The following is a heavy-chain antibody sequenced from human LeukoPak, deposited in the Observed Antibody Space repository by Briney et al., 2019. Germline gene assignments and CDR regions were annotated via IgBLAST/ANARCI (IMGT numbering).Heavy chain of an antibody. Sequence: SETLSLTCTVSGGSISSSSYYWGRMPPPPGLGLEWIVSIYYSTSSYYNPSLQCRVTISVDTSKNQFSLKLCSVTAADTAVYYCASLNSLYCSGGSCYSDYWGQGTLVTVSS. D-gene: IGHD2-15*01. CDR2: IYYSTSS. J-gene: IGHJ4*02. CDR3: ASLNSLYCSGGSCYSDY. CDR1: GGSISSSSYY. V-gene: IGHV4-39*01.